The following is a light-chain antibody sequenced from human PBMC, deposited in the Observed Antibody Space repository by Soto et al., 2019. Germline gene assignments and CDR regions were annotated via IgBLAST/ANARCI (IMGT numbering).Light chain of an antibody. J-gene: IGKJ5*01. CDR1: QGISSS. CDR3: QKLHNFPLT. V-gene: IGKV1-9*01. CDR2: AAS. Sequence: DIQLTQSPSFLSASVGDRVTITCRASQGISSSLAWYQQKPGEAPRLLIYAASTLQSGVPSRFSGSGYGTEFTLTISSLQPDDLASYYCQKLHNFPLTFGQGTRLEIK.